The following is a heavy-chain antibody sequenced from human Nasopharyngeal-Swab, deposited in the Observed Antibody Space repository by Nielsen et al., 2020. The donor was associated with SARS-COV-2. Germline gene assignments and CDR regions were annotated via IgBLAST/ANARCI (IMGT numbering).Heavy chain of an antibody. D-gene: IGHD6-19*01. CDR3: ARDSYSSGWGPEYYFDY. V-gene: IGHV4-38-2*02. J-gene: IGHJ4*02. CDR2: IYHSGST. Sequence: WIRQPPGKGPEWIGSIYHSGSTYYNPSLKSRVTISADTSKNQFSLKLSSVTAADTAVYYCARDSYSSGWGPEYYFDYWGQGTLVTVSS.